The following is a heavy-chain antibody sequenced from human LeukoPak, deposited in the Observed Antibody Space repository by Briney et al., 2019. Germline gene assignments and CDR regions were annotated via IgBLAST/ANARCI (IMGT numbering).Heavy chain of an antibody. D-gene: IGHD3-10*01. J-gene: IGHJ6*02. V-gene: IGHV1-3*01. Sequence: GASVKVSCKASGYTFTSYAMHWVRQAPGQRLEWMGWINAGNGNTKYSQKFQGRVTITRDTSASTAYMELSSLRSEDTAVYYCARQMVRGVSVYYGMDVWGQGTTVTVSS. CDR1: GYTFTSYA. CDR3: ARQMVRGVSVYYGMDV. CDR2: INAGNGNT.